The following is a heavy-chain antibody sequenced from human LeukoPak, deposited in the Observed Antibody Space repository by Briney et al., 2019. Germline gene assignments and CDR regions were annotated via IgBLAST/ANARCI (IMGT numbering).Heavy chain of an antibody. Sequence: SGTLSLTCTVSGGSISSSSYYWGWIRQPPGKGLEWIGSIYYSGSTYYNPSLKSRVTISVDTSKNQFSLRLSSVTAADTAVYYCARVASRSSSSRCFDYWGQGTLVTVSS. CDR2: IYYSGST. D-gene: IGHD6-6*01. J-gene: IGHJ4*02. CDR1: GGSISSSSYY. V-gene: IGHV4-39*01. CDR3: ARVASRSSSSRCFDY.